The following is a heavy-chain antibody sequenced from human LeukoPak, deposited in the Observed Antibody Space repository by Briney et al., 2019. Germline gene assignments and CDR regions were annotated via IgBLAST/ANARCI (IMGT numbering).Heavy chain of an antibody. CDR3: AKDKWGTTPLRNLDY. CDR2: ISYDGSNK. J-gene: IGHJ4*02. Sequence: RGSLRLSCAASGFTFSSYAMHWVRQAPGKGLEWVAVISYDGSNKYYADSVKGRFTISRDNPKNTVYLQMDSLRAEDTAVYYCAKDKWGTTPLRNLDYWGQGLLVTVSS. V-gene: IGHV3-30*18. CDR1: GFTFSSYA. D-gene: IGHD1-7*01.